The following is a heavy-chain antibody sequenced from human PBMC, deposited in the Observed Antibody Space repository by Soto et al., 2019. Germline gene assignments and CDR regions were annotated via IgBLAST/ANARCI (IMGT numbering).Heavy chain of an antibody. Sequence: EVQLVETGGGLIQPGGPLRLSCAASGFTVSSNYMSWVRQAPGKGLEWVSVIYSGGSTYYADSVKGRFTISSDNSKNTLYLQMNSLRAEDTAVYYCARRSSGYPYYFDYWGQGTLVTVSS. CDR2: IYSGGST. CDR3: ARRSSGYPYYFDY. J-gene: IGHJ4*02. CDR1: GFTVSSNY. D-gene: IGHD3-22*01. V-gene: IGHV3-53*02.